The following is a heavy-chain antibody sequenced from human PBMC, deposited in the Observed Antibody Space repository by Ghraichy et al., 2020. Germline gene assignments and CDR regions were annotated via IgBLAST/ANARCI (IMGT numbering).Heavy chain of an antibody. Sequence: SETLSLTCAVSGGSISSGGYSWSWIRQPPGKGLEWIGYIYHSGSTYYNPSLKSRVTISVDRSKNQFSLKLSSVTAADTAVYYCAGGNYYPNWRWGQGTLVTVSS. J-gene: IGHJ4*02. D-gene: IGHD3-10*01. CDR3: AGGNYYPNWR. CDR1: GGSISSGGYS. CDR2: IYHSGST. V-gene: IGHV4-30-2*01.